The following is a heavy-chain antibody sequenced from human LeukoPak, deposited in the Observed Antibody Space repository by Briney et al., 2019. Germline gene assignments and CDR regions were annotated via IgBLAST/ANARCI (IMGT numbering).Heavy chain of an antibody. Sequence: SVKVSCKASGGTFSSYAISWVQQAPGQGLEWMGGIIPTFGTANYAQKFQGRVTITTDESTSTAYMELSSLRSEDTAVYYCARFDNSNFGYQLLFGWFDPWGQGTLVTVSS. D-gene: IGHD2-2*01. CDR3: ARFDNSNFGYQLLFGWFDP. J-gene: IGHJ5*02. CDR1: GGTFSSYA. V-gene: IGHV1-69*05. CDR2: IIPTFGTA.